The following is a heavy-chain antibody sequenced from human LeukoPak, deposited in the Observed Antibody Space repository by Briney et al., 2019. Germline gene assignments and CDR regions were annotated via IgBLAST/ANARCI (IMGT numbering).Heavy chain of an antibody. CDR2: VSTDGTST. V-gene: IGHV3-74*01. J-gene: IGHJ3*02. CDR1: GFTFSSHG. CDR3: ARDSPNYSKGAIDI. D-gene: IGHD1-7*01. Sequence: GGSLRLSCAASGFTFSSHGMHWVRQAPGRGLVWVAHVSTDGTSTSSVDSVKGRFTISRDNAKNTLYLQMNSLRAEDTAVYYCARDSPNYSKGAIDIWGQGTMVTVSS.